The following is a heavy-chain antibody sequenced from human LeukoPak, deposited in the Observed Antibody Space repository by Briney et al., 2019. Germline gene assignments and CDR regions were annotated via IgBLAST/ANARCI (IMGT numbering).Heavy chain of an antibody. V-gene: IGHV4-39*01. D-gene: IGHD2-15*01. CDR2: IYCSVRT. Sequence: SDTLSLTCAASGGFLSSSSYFWGWIRQPPGKGLGNIRRIYCSVRTYNNPSPKGRVTISVDTSKDQFSLKLSSVTAADTAVYYCARRGGYCSGVSCLSWFDPWGQGTLVTVSS. CDR1: GGFLSSSSYF. CDR3: ARRGGYCSGVSCLSWFDP. J-gene: IGHJ5*02.